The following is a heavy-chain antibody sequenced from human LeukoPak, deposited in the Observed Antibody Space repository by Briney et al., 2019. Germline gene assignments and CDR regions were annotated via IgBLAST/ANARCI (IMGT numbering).Heavy chain of an antibody. CDR1: GGSISSYY. D-gene: IGHD4-11*01. J-gene: IGHJ4*02. CDR2: IYTSGST. V-gene: IGHV4-4*07. CDR3: ARGRKRSNYGVIGEKDFDY. Sequence: PSETLSLTCTVSGGSISSYYWSWIRQPAGKGLEWIGRIYTSGSTNYNPSLKSRVTVSVDTSKNQFSLKLSSVTAADTAVYYCARGRKRSNYGVIGEKDFDYWGQGTLVTVSS.